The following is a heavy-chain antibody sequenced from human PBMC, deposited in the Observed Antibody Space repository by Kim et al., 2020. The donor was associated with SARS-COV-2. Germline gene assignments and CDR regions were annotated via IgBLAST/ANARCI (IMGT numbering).Heavy chain of an antibody. CDR2: INTNTGHP. V-gene: IGHV7-4-1*01. Sequence: ASVKVSCKTSGYTFTNYAMNWVRQAPGQGLEWMGWINTNTGHPTYAQGFTGRFVFSLATSVSTAYLQIRSLKAEDTAVYYCARELYYSDSRGAFDIWGQGTLVTVSS. CDR3: ARELYYSDSRGAFDI. D-gene: IGHD3-22*01. J-gene: IGHJ3*02. CDR1: GYTFTNYA.